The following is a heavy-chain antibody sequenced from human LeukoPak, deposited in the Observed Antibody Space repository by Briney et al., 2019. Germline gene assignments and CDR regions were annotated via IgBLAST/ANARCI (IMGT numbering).Heavy chain of an antibody. Sequence: GGSLRLSCAASGFTFSTYWMHWVRQAPGTGLVWVSLINSDGSSTNYADSVKGRFTISRDNAKNTLYLQMNSLRAEDTAVYYCARDRRDGGYNPGDPRGFANWGQGTLVTVSS. CDR3: ARDRRDGGYNPGDPRGFAN. CDR1: GFTFSTYW. J-gene: IGHJ4*02. V-gene: IGHV3-74*01. D-gene: IGHD5-24*01. CDR2: INSDGSST.